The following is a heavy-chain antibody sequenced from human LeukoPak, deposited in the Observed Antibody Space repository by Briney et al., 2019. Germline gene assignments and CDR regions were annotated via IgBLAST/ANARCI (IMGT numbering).Heavy chain of an antibody. CDR2: IYYSGST. CDR3: ARLLDNDSSGYPDTFDM. J-gene: IGHJ3*02. Sequence: SETLSLTCTLSGGSLNSHFWSWIRPPPRKGLEWIGYIYYSGSTKYNPPLQRRVTISVDTSESNFYLKLTSVSAADTAVYYCARLLDNDSSGYPDTFDMWGQGTVVIVSS. V-gene: IGHV4-59*11. CDR1: GGSLNSHF. D-gene: IGHD3-22*01.